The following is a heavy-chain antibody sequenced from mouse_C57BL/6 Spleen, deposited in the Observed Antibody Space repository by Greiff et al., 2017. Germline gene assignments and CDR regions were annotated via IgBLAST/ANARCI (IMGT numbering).Heavy chain of an antibody. CDR2: INPGSGGT. J-gene: IGHJ4*01. D-gene: IGHD1-1*01. CDR3: ARSGILISYAMDY. Sequence: VQLQQSGAELVRPGTSVKVSCKASGYAFTNYLIEWVKQRPGQGLEWIGVINPGSGGTYYNEKFKGKATLTADKSSSTAYMQRSSLTSEDTAVYFCARSGILISYAMDYWGQGTSVTASS. CDR1: GYAFTNYL. V-gene: IGHV1-54*01.